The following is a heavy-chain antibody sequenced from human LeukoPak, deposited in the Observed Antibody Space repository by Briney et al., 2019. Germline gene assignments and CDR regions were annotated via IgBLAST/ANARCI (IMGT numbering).Heavy chain of an antibody. CDR1: SYSISSGSY. CDR2: IYHGGTT. Sequence: SETLSLTCAGSSYSISSGSYWGWIRQPPGNGLEWVASIYHGGTTYYNPSLKSRVTILVDTSENQFSLRLTSVTAADTAVYYCAREGRDISMLRGRNAFDIWGQGTMVTVSS. V-gene: IGHV4-38-2*02. D-gene: IGHD3-10*01. CDR3: AREGRDISMLRGRNAFDI. J-gene: IGHJ3*02.